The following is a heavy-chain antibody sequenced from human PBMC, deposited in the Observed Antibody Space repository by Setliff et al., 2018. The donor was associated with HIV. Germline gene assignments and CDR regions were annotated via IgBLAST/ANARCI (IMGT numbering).Heavy chain of an antibody. Sequence: PSETLSLTCTVSGEFISSYYWSWIRQPAGKGLEWIGRIYTSGSTNYNPSLKSRVTMSVDTSKNQFSLKLSSVTAADTAVYYCARTHPTGTKDYFDYWGKATLVTVSS. V-gene: IGHV4-4*07. CDR3: ARTHPTGTKDYFDY. CDR2: IYTSGST. J-gene: IGHJ4*02. CDR1: GEFISSYY. D-gene: IGHD2-8*01.